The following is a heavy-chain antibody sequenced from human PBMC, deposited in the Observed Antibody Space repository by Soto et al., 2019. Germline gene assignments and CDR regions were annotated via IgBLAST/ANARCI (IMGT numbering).Heavy chain of an antibody. J-gene: IGHJ5*02. CDR1: GFTFSNYA. Sequence: PGGSLRLSCAASGFTFSNYAMSWVRQAPGTGLQWVSAIDGGGTKTYYADSVKGRFTIPRDNSMNTLYLQMDSLRAEDTAIYYCTKEHSNYPDNWFDPLGQGTRVTVSS. CDR2: IDGGGTKT. V-gene: IGHV3-23*01. D-gene: IGHD4-4*01. CDR3: TKEHSNYPDNWFDP.